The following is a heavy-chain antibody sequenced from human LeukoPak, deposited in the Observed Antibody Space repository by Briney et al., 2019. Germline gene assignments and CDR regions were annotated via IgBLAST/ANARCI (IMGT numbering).Heavy chain of an antibody. V-gene: IGHV3-23*01. D-gene: IGHD3-16*02. CDR3: AKDLWGASYHY. J-gene: IGHJ4*02. Sequence: GGSLRLSCAASGFTFSSYAMSWVRQAPGKGLEWVSAISGSGGSTYYADSVKGRFTISRDNSKNTLYLQMNSLRAEDTAIYYCAKDLWGASYHYWGQGTLVTVSS. CDR1: GFTFSSYA. CDR2: ISGSGGST.